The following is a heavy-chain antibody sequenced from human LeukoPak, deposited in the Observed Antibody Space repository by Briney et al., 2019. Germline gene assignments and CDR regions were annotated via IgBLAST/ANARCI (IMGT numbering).Heavy chain of an antibody. V-gene: IGHV3-23*01. Sequence: GGSLRLSCAASGFTFSSYAMSWVRQAPGKGLEWVSTISDSGGSTYYADSVKGRFTISRDISKSTLYLQMSSLRAEDTAVFYCATAISSGSPRYWGQGTLVTVSS. CDR2: ISDSGGST. D-gene: IGHD1-1*01. CDR3: ATAISSGSPRY. J-gene: IGHJ4*02. CDR1: GFTFSSYA.